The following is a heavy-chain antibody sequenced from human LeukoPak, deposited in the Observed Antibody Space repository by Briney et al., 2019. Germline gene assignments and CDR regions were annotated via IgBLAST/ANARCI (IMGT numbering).Heavy chain of an antibody. CDR2: INHSGST. D-gene: IGHD3-10*01. J-gene: IGHJ6*03. V-gene: IGHV4-34*01. Sequence: SETLSLTCAVYGGSFSGYYCSWIRQPPGKGLEWIGEINHSGSTNYNPSLKSRVTISVDTSKNQFSLKLSSVTAADTAVYYCATSPMWFGELFGSYYMDVWGKGTTVTISS. CDR3: ATSPMWFGELFGSYYMDV. CDR1: GGSFSGYY.